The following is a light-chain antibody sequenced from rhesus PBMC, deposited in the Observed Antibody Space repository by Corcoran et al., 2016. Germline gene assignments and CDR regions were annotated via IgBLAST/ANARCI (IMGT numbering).Light chain of an antibody. CDR1: QSLLYSSNNKNY. V-gene: IGKV4-1*01. Sequence: DIVMTQSPDSLAVSLGERVAINCKSSQSLLYSSNNKNYLAWYQQKPGQGPKLLIYWASTRESGVPYRFSGSGSGTDFTLTISGLQAEDVAVYYCQQYYSSPYSFGQGTKVEIK. J-gene: IGKJ2*01. CDR3: QQYYSSPYS. CDR2: WAS.